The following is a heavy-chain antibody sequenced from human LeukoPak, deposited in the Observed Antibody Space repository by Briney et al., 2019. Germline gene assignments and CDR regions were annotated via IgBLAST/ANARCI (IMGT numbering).Heavy chain of an antibody. Sequence: GGSLRLSCAASGFTFSDYYMSWIRQAPGKGLGWVSYISSSGSTIYYADSVKGRFTISRDNAKNSLYLQMNSLRAEDTAVYYCARSTIVVVPAAMDYWGQGTLVTVSS. V-gene: IGHV3-11*01. J-gene: IGHJ4*02. D-gene: IGHD2-2*01. CDR1: GFTFSDYY. CDR3: ARSTIVVVPAAMDY. CDR2: ISSSGSTI.